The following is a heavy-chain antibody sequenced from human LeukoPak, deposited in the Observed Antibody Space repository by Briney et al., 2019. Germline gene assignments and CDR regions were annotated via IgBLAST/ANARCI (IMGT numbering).Heavy chain of an antibody. V-gene: IGHV4-31*03. J-gene: IGHJ4*02. CDR3: ARRSSGYHIDF. CDR2: IYYSGST. Sequence: SETLSLTCTVSGDSISSGDYFWNWIRQHPGRGLEWIGYIYYSGSTYYNPSLKSRVTISVDTSKNQFSLKLSSVTAADTAVYYCARRSSGYHIDFWGQGTLVTVSS. CDR1: GDSISSGDYF. D-gene: IGHD5-12*01.